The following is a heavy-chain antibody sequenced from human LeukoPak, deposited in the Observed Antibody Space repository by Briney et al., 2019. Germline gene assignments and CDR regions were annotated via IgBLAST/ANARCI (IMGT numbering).Heavy chain of an antibody. V-gene: IGHV4-59*08. D-gene: IGHD6-19*01. CDR3: ARHSYEGVAVAGYDAFDI. J-gene: IGHJ3*02. Sequence: SETLSLTCTVSGGSISSYFWSWIRQPPGKGLEWIGHIYYSGSTKYNPSLKSRVTISVDTSKNQFSLKLSSVTAADTAVYYCARHSYEGVAVAGYDAFDIWGQGTMVTVSS. CDR2: IYYSGST. CDR1: GGSISSYF.